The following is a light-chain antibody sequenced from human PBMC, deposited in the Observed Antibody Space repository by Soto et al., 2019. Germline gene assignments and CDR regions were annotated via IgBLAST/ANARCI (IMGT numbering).Light chain of an antibody. J-gene: IGLJ1*01. CDR2: AND. CDR3: EAWDETLDGLYV. Sequence: QSVLTQPPSMSGTPGQRVTISCSGSRSNIGGNAVTWYQQVPGTAPRLLIYANDQRPSGVSDRFSGSKSATSASLAISGLQSEDEADYYCEAWDETLDGLYVFGTGTKLTVL. V-gene: IGLV1-44*01. CDR1: RSNIGGNA.